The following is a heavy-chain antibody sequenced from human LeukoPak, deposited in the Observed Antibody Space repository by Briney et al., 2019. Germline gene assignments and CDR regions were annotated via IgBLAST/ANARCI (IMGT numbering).Heavy chain of an antibody. D-gene: IGHD3-9*01. V-gene: IGHV3-7*01. CDR2: IKQDGSEK. Sequence: GGSLRLSCAASGITFSRHWMKWVRQAPGKGLEWVANIKQDGSEKFYVDSVKGRFTISRDNAKNSLYLQMSSLRPEGTALYYCAGGTGWLIDSWGQGTLVTVSS. CDR1: GITFSRHW. J-gene: IGHJ4*02. CDR3: AGGTGWLIDS.